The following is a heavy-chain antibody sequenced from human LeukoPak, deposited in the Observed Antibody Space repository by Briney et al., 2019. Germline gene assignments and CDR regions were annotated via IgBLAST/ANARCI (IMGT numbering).Heavy chain of an antibody. Sequence: GGSLRLSCAASGFTFSSYGMHWVRQAPGKGLEWVAVISYDGSNKYYADSVKGRFTISRDNSKNTLYLQMNSLRAEDTAVYYCARAVGWLQLPFDYWGQGTLVTVSS. CDR3: ARAVGWLQLPFDY. CDR1: GFTFSSYG. V-gene: IGHV3-30*03. D-gene: IGHD5-24*01. CDR2: ISYDGSNK. J-gene: IGHJ4*02.